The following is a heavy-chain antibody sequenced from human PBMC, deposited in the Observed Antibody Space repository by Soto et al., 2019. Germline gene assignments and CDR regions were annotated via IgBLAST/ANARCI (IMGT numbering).Heavy chain of an antibody. D-gene: IGHD3-22*01. CDR1: GYTFTGYY. J-gene: IGHJ6*02. V-gene: IGHV1-2*02. CDR2: INPNSGGT. CDR3: ARSPITMIVVYGMDV. Sequence: QVQLVQSGAEVKKPGASVKVSCKASGYTFTGYYMHWVRQAPGQGLEWMGWINPNSGGTNYAQKFQGRVTMTRDTSLSPAYMELSRLRSDDTAVYYCARSPITMIVVYGMDVWGQGTTVTVSS.